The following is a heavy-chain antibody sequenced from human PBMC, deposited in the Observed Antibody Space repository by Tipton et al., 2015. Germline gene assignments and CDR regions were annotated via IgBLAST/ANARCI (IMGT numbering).Heavy chain of an antibody. J-gene: IGHJ4*02. Sequence: GRFTISRDNAKNSLYLQMNSLRAEDTAVYYCAKQPRLYEYYFDSWGQGTPVSVSS. V-gene: IGHV3-11*03. CDR3: AKQPRLYEYYFDS. D-gene: IGHD5/OR15-5a*01.